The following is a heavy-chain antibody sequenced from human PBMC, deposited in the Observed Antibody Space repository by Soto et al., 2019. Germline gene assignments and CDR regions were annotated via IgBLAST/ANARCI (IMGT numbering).Heavy chain of an antibody. Sequence: QEQLQESGPGLVKPSQTLSLTCSVSGGSISSGEYSWSWIRQVPGKGLEWIGFIYDSGSTYYIPSLRSRVTISVDTSKNQFSLKLYSVTAADTAVYYCARRLRYYFDYWGQGTVVTVSS. CDR1: GGSISSGEYS. J-gene: IGHJ4*02. V-gene: IGHV4-30-4*01. CDR3: ARRLRYYFDY. D-gene: IGHD4-17*01. CDR2: IYDSGST.